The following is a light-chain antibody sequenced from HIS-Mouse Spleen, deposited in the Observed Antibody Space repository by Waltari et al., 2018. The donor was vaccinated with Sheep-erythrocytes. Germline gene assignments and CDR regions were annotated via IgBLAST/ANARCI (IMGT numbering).Light chain of an antibody. CDR2: EGS. J-gene: IGLJ3*02. Sequence: QSALTQPPSASGSPGQSVTISCTGTSSDVGGYNYVSWYQQHPGKAPKLMIYEGSKRPSGVSNRFSGSKSGNTASLTISGLQAEDEADYYCCSYAGSSWVFGGGTKLTVL. CDR1: SSDVGGYNY. V-gene: IGLV2-23*01. CDR3: CSYAGSSWV.